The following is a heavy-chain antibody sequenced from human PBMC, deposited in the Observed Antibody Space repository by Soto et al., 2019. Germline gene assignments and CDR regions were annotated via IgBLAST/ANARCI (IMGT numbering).Heavy chain of an antibody. CDR2: ISSNGDST. CDR1: GFTFGMFS. J-gene: IGHJ5*02. CDR3: VHPRSTVQIPPT. D-gene: IGHD4-17*01. V-gene: IGHV3-64D*06. Sequence: GGSLRLSCSASGFTFGMFSMHWVRQAPGKGLEYVSGISSNGDSTYYADSVKGGFTISRDNSKNTLYLQMSSLRAVDTAVYYCVHPRSTVQIPPTWGQGTLVTVSS.